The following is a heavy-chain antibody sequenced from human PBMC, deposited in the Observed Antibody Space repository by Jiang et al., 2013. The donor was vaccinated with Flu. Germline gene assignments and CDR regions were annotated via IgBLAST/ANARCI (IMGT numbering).Heavy chain of an antibody. CDR3: ARALKYSGFELPYFDF. CDR2: VYHTGST. J-gene: IGHJ4*02. CDR1: GGSLSGSGHY. D-gene: IGHD5-12*01. V-gene: IGHV4-39*07. Sequence: PGLVKPSETLSLTCGVSGGSLSGSGHYWVWIRQPPGKGLEWVGSVYHTGSTYYKPSLKSRVTMSVDTSKSHFSLNLNSVTAADTAVYYCARALKYSGFELPYFDFWGQGTLVTVSS.